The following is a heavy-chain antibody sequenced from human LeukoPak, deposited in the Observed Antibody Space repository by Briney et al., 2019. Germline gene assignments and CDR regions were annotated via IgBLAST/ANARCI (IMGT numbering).Heavy chain of an antibody. CDR1: GFTFSSYS. D-gene: IGHD1-1*01. CDR2: ISTSSSYI. Sequence: GGSLRLSCAASGFTFSSYSMNWVRQAPGRGLEWVSSISTSSSYIYYVDSVKGRFAISRDNARKSLNLQMNSLTTEDTAFYFCARDSAWRGNWYAFDIWGQGTMVTVSS. V-gene: IGHV3-21*04. J-gene: IGHJ3*02. CDR3: ARDSAWRGNWYAFDI.